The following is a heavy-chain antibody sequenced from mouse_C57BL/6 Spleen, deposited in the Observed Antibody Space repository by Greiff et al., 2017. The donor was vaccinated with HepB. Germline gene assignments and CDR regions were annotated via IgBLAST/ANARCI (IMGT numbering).Heavy chain of an antibody. J-gene: IGHJ1*03. CDR2: ISDGGSYT. V-gene: IGHV5-4*01. CDR3: ARDGGSSYSWYFDV. D-gene: IGHD1-1*01. CDR1: GFTFSSYA. Sequence: EVQLVESGGGLVKPGGSLKLSCAASGFTFSSYAMSWVRQTPEKRLEWVATISDGGSYTYYPDNVKGRFTISRDNAKNNLYLQMSHLKSEDTAMYYCARDGGSSYSWYFDVWGTGTTVTGSS.